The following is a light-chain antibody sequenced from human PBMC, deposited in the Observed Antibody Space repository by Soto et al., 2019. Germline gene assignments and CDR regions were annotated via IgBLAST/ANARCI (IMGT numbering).Light chain of an antibody. Sequence: IQLTQSPSSLSASVGDRVTITCRASQGISSYLAWYQQKPGKAPKLLIYAASTLQSGVPSRFSGSGSGTDFTLSISSLQPEDFATDYCQQLNSYPELTFGGGTKVEIK. CDR2: AAS. CDR3: QQLNSYPELT. CDR1: QGISSY. V-gene: IGKV1-9*01. J-gene: IGKJ4*01.